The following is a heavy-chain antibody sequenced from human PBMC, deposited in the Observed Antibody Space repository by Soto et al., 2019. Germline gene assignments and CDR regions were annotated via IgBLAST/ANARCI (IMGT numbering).Heavy chain of an antibody. Sequence: SETLSLTCTVSGGSISTSSYYWGLIRQPPGKGLEWIGSIYYSGSTYYDPSLKSRVTISVDTSKNQFSLKLSSVTAADTAVYYCATTPATTASEYSGQGTLVTVSS. CDR3: ATTPATTASEY. CDR2: IYYSGST. V-gene: IGHV4-39*01. CDR1: GGSISTSSYY. J-gene: IGHJ4*02. D-gene: IGHD4-17*01.